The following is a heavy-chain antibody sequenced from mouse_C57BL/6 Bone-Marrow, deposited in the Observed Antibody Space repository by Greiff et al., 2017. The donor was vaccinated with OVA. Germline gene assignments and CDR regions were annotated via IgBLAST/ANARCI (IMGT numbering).Heavy chain of an antibody. D-gene: IGHD1-1*01. Sequence: LQESGPELVKPGASVKISCKASGYAFSSSWMNWVKQRPGKGLEWIGRIYPGDGDTNYNGKFKGKATLTADKSSSTAYMQLSSLTSEDSAVYFCAVTVVDYWGQGTTLTVSS. CDR1: GYAFSSSW. J-gene: IGHJ2*01. CDR3: AVTVVDY. CDR2: IYPGDGDT. V-gene: IGHV1-82*01.